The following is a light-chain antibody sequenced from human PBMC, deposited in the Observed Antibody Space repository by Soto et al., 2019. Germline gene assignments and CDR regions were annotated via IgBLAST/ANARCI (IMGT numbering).Light chain of an antibody. Sequence: QSALTQPASVSGSPGQSITISCTGTSSDVGSYNLVSWYQQLPGKAPKLMIYEVIKRPSGVSNRFSGSKSGNTASLTISGLQAEDEADYYCCSYAGSSTSYVFGTGTQLTVL. J-gene: IGLJ1*01. CDR1: SSDVGSYNL. CDR3: CSYAGSSTSYV. CDR2: EVI. V-gene: IGLV2-23*02.